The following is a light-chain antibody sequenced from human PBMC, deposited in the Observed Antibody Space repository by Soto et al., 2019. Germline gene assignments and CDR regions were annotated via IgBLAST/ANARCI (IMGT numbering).Light chain of an antibody. CDR1: RSDIGSYNN. CDR2: GVT. V-gene: IGLV2-23*02. J-gene: IGLJ3*02. Sequence: SALTQPASVSGSPGQSITISCSGSRSDIGSYNNVAWYQQHPGKAPRVMIFGVTKRPSGISDRFFGSKSGSTASLTISGLQAEDEADYFCFSYAGSSIWVFGEGTKVTVL. CDR3: FSYAGSSIWV.